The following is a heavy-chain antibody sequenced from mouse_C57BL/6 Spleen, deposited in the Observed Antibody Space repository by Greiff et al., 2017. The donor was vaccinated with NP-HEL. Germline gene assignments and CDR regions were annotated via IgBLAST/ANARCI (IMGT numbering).Heavy chain of an antibody. D-gene: IGHD3-2*02. V-gene: IGHV1-18*01. Sequence: EVQLQESGPELVKPGASVKIPCKASGYTFTDYNMDWVKQSHGKSLEWIGDINPNNGGTIYNQKFKGKATLTVDKSSSTAYMELRSLTSEDTAVYYCARGGQLRSYYYAMDYWGQGTSVTVSS. CDR2: INPNNGGT. CDR3: ARGGQLRSYYYAMDY. CDR1: GYTFTDYN. J-gene: IGHJ4*01.